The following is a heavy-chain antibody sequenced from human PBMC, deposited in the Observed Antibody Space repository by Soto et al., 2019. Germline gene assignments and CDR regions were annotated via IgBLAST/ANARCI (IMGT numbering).Heavy chain of an antibody. CDR2: IKSNADGGAT. Sequence: PGGSLRLSCAASGFTFSSYSMNWVRQAPGKGLEWVGHIKSNADGGATDYAAPVKGRFTVSRGDSRNTLYLQLNSLKTEGTAVYYCTTAPFSFITLPGTSFLIGMDVWGQGTTVTVS. D-gene: IGHD3-10*01. J-gene: IGHJ6*02. CDR1: GFTFSSYS. CDR3: TTAPFSFITLPGTSFLIGMDV. V-gene: IGHV3-15*01.